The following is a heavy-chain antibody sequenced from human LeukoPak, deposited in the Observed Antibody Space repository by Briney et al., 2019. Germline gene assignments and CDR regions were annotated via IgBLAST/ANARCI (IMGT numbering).Heavy chain of an antibody. Sequence: GGSLRLSCAASGFTFSSYSMNWVRQAPGKGLEWLSYISGSSSTIYYADSVKGRFTISRDNAKNSLYPQMNSLRAEDTAVYYCARDYSSSSGIAFDIWGQGTMVTVSS. CDR2: ISGSSSTI. CDR1: GFTFSSYS. D-gene: IGHD6-6*01. CDR3: ARDYSSSSGIAFDI. V-gene: IGHV3-48*04. J-gene: IGHJ3*02.